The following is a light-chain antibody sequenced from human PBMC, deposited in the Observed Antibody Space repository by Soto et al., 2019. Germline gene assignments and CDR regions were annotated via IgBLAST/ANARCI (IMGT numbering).Light chain of an antibody. CDR3: QQYNNWPLT. V-gene: IGKV3-15*01. CDR2: GAS. J-gene: IGKJ4*01. CDR1: QSVSSD. Sequence: EIVMTQSPATLSVSPGERATLSCRASQSVSSDLAWYQQKPGQAPRSLIYGASTRATGIPARLSGSGSGTAFTLTISSLQSEDFAVYYCQQYNNWPLTFGGGTKVEIK.